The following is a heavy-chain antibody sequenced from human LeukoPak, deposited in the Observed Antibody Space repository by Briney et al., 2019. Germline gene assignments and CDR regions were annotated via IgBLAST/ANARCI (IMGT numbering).Heavy chain of an antibody. CDR1: GGSINSTSHY. V-gene: IGHV4-39*07. J-gene: IGHJ6*03. D-gene: IGHD4-17*01. CDR2: MHYSGST. CDR3: ARFSYGDLDYYYYYMDV. Sequence: SETLSLTCIVSGGSINSTSHYWGWIRQPPGKGLEWIGSMHYSGSTYYNPSLKSRVTISVDTSKNQFSLKLSSVTAADTAVYYCARFSYGDLDYYYYYMDVWGKGTTVTVSS.